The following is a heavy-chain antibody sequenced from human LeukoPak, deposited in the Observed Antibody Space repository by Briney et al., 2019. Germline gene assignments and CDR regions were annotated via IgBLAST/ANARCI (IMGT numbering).Heavy chain of an antibody. Sequence: PSETLSLTCAVYGGSFSGYYWSWIRQPPGKGLEWIGEINHSGSTNYNPSLKSRVTISVDTSKNQFSLKLSSVTAADTAVYYCARDGPPVEYWGQGTLVTVSS. CDR3: ARDGPPVEY. CDR1: GGSFSGYY. D-gene: IGHD3/OR15-3a*01. J-gene: IGHJ4*02. V-gene: IGHV4-34*01. CDR2: INHSGST.